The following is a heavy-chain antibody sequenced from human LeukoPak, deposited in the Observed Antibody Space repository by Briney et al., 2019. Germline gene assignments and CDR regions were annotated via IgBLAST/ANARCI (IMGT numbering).Heavy chain of an antibody. CDR2: ISSSSSTI. CDR1: GFTFSSYS. J-gene: IGHJ6*03. Sequence: RPGGSLRLSCAASGFTFSSYSMNWVRQAPGKGLEWVSYISSSSSTIYYADSVKGRFTISRDNAKNSLYLQMNSLRAEDTAVYYCARRTVTTGPPYYYYYYYMDFWGKGTTVTVSS. D-gene: IGHD4-17*01. V-gene: IGHV3-48*01. CDR3: ARRTVTTGPPYYYYYYYMDF.